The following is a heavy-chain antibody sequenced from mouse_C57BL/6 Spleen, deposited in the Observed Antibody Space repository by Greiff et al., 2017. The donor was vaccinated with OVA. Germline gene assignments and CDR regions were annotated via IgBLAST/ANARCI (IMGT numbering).Heavy chain of an antibody. Sequence: VQLVESGPELVKPGASVKISCKASGYSFTSYYIHWVKQRPVQGLEWIGWIYPGSGNTKYNEKFKGKATLTADTSSSTAYMQLSSLTSEDSAVYYCARSGDYDGAWFAYWGQGTLVTVSA. J-gene: IGHJ3*01. CDR1: GYSFTSYY. CDR3: ARSGDYDGAWFAY. V-gene: IGHV1-66*01. D-gene: IGHD2-4*01. CDR2: IYPGSGNT.